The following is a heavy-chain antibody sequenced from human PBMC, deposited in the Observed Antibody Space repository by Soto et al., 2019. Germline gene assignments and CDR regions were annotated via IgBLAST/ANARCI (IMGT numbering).Heavy chain of an antibody. J-gene: IGHJ5*01. CDR2: INHSGRV. CDR3: STRAYDTNGYYRFDP. V-gene: IGHV4-34*01. CDR1: GGSFSGHS. D-gene: IGHD3-22*01. Sequence: PSETLSLTCAVYGGSFSGHSWTWIRQSPGKGLEWIGDINHSGRVNYSPSLKSRVTISLDTSKNQFSLTLSGVNAADTAMYYCSTRAYDTNGYYRFDPWGQGTLVTVSS.